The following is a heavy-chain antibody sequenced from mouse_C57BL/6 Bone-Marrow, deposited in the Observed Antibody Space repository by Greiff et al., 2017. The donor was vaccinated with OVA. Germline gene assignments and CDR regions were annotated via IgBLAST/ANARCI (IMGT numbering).Heavy chain of an antibody. Sequence: VQLKQPGAELVKPGASVKLSCKASGYTFTSYWMHWVKQRPGQGLEWIGMIHPNSGSTNYNEKFKSKATLTVDKSSSTAYMQLSSLTSEDSAVYYCARSYYYGSSYDYWGQGTTLTVSS. CDR3: ARSYYYGSSYDY. J-gene: IGHJ2*01. CDR2: IHPNSGST. D-gene: IGHD1-1*01. CDR1: GYTFTSYW. V-gene: IGHV1-64*01.